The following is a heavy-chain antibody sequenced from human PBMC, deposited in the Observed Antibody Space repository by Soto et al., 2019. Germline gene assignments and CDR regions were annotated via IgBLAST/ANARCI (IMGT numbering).Heavy chain of an antibody. CDR1: GFPFSSFA. J-gene: IGHJ4*02. D-gene: IGHD6-13*01. CDR3: AYAQSWYFDY. Sequence: EVQLLESGGGLVKPGGSLRLSCAASGFPFSSFAMRWVRQAPGKGLEWVSSISGSGTTTYYADSVKGRFTISRDNTKNTVYLPMNSLRAEDTAVYYCAYAQSWYFDYWGQGTLVTVSS. CDR2: ISGSGTTT. V-gene: IGHV3-23*01.